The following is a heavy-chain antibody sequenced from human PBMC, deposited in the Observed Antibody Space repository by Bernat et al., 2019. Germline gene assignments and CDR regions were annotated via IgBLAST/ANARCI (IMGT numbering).Heavy chain of an antibody. CDR2: ILRDGFNT. D-gene: IGHD3-22*01. CDR1: GFTLSDYW. J-gene: IGHJ6*02. CDR3: AREWNYDSSGYGMDDGMDV. Sequence: EVQLVESGGGLVQPGGSLRLSCEVSGFTLSDYWMHWVRQAPGKGLVWVSGILRDGFNTTYADPVEGRFTITRKSAKNTLYLQMNSLRDENTAVYYCAREWNYDSSGYGMDDGMDVWGQGTTVTVSS. V-gene: IGHV3-74*01.